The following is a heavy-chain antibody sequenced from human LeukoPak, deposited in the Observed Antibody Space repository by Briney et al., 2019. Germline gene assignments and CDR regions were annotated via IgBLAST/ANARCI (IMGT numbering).Heavy chain of an antibody. J-gene: IGHJ6*02. CDR1: GGSISRYY. CDR2: VYYSGST. Sequence: SETLSLTCTVSGGSISRYYWSWIRQPPGKGLEWIGCVYYSGSTNYNPSLKSRVTISVDTAKNQFSLKLSSVTAADTAVYYCARGQGSYGSSGMDVWGQGTTVTVSS. D-gene: IGHD5-18*01. V-gene: IGHV4-59*01. CDR3: ARGQGSYGSSGMDV.